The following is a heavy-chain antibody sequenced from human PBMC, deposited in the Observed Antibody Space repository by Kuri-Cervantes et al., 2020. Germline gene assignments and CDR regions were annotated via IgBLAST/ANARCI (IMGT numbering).Heavy chain of an antibody. Sequence: SVKVSCKASAYTFTTYGISWVRQAPGQGLEWMGGIIPIFGTANYAQKFQGRVTITADKSTSTAYMELSSLRSEDTAVYYCARVQSLGKWELLRTYYYYYMDVWGKGTTVTVSS. CDR3: ARVQSLGKWELLRTYYYYYMDV. V-gene: IGHV1-69*06. CDR1: AYTFTTYG. J-gene: IGHJ6*03. CDR2: IIPIFGTA. D-gene: IGHD1-26*01.